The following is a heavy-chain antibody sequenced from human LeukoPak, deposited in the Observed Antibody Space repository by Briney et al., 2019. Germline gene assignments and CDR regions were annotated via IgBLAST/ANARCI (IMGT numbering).Heavy chain of an antibody. J-gene: IGHJ4*02. CDR2: ISSSGSTI. CDR1: GFTFSSYE. CDR3: ARMGYDSSGYAKVDY. V-gene: IGHV3-48*03. D-gene: IGHD3-22*01. Sequence: GGSLRLSCAASGFTFSSYEMNWVRQAPGKGLEWVSYISSSGSTIYYADSVKGRFTISRDNAKNSQYLQMNSLRAQDTAVYYCARMGYDSSGYAKVDYWGQGTLVTVSS.